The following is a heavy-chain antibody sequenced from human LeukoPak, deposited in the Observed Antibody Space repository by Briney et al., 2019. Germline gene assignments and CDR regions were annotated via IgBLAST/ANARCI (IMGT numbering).Heavy chain of an antibody. D-gene: IGHD2-15*01. CDR1: GFTFSSYG. V-gene: IGHV3-33*06. J-gene: IGHJ4*02. Sequence: PGGSLRLSCAASGFTFSSYGMHWVRQAPGKGPEWVAIIWYDGSNKYYADSVKGRFTISRDNSKNTLYLQMNSLRAEDTALYYCAKDTGYFFDSWGQETLVTVSS. CDR3: AKDTGYFFDS. CDR2: IWYDGSNK.